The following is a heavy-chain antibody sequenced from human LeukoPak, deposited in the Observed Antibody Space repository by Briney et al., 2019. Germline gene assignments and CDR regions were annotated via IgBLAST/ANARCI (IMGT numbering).Heavy chain of an antibody. Sequence: APVKVSCKASGYTFTNYGINWVRQAPGQGLEWMGWISAYNGNIKYAQKFQGRLTMTTDTSTSTAYMELRSLRSDDTAVFYCARDEVGYCSSTSCPNALWGRGTLVTVSS. CDR1: GYTFTNYG. CDR2: ISAYNGNI. D-gene: IGHD2-2*01. CDR3: ARDEVGYCSSTSCPNAL. V-gene: IGHV1-18*01. J-gene: IGHJ2*01.